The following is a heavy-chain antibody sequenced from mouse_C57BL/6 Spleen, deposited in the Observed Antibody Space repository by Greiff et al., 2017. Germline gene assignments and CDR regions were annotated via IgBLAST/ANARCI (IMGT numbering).Heavy chain of an antibody. V-gene: IGHV5-16*01. CDR2: INYDGSST. Sequence: EVKLVESEGGLVQPGSSMKLSCTASGFNFSDYYMAWVRQVPETGLEWVANINYDGSSTYYLASLQSRFIISRDNAKNILYLQIGSLKSGDTTTYYFARDTGTGPCDIWGQGTTLTVSS. CDR1: GFNFSDYY. CDR3: ARDTGTGPCDI. D-gene: IGHD4-1*01. J-gene: IGHJ2*01.